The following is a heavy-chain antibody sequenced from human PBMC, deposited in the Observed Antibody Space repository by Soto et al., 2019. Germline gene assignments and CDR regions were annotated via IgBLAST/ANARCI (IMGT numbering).Heavy chain of an antibody. Sequence: QVQLVESGGGAVQPGRSLRLSCAASGFTFSSHAMHWVRQAPGKGLECVAIISYDGSNKYYGDSVRGRLTISRDNSKNTIYLQMNSLRAKDTAVYYCARDQTGITTTGGGRIDYWGQGTLVTVSS. D-gene: IGHD6-13*01. V-gene: IGHV3-30-3*01. J-gene: IGHJ4*02. CDR2: ISYDGSNK. CDR3: ARDQTGITTTGGGRIDY. CDR1: GFTFSSHA.